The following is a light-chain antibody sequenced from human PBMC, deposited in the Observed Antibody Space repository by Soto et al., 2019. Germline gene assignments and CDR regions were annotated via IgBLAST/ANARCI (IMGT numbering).Light chain of an antibody. Sequence: DIQMTQSPSTLSASVGDRVTITCRASQSLSGWLAWYQQKPGKAPKLLIYYVSSLESGVPSRFSGSGSGTEFTLTISSLQPEDFATYYCQQSYSTPLTFGGGTKVDIK. CDR3: QQSYSTPLT. CDR2: YVS. J-gene: IGKJ4*01. V-gene: IGKV1-5*01. CDR1: QSLSGW.